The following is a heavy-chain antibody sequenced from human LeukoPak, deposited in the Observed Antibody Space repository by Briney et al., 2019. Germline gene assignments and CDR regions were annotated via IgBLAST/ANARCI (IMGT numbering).Heavy chain of an antibody. V-gene: IGHV4-4*02. CDR3: AREILGGFNPGAY. CDR1: PDSTTSNF. J-gene: IGHJ4*02. D-gene: IGHD1-14*01. Sequence: PSETLSLTCTVSPDSTTSNFWSWVRQPPRKGLEWLGEIHRSGSPNYNPSLQSRVTISIDRYRNQIALELSSVTAADTAVYYCAREILGGFNPGAYWGQGTLVTVSS. CDR2: IHRSGSP.